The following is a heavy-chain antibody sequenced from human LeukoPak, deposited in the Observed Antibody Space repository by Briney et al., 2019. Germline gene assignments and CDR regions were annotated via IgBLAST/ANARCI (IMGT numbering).Heavy chain of an antibody. CDR2: MSSSGSSI. D-gene: IGHD3-3*01. CDR1: GFTFSSYE. CDR3: ARDPTYDFWSGYYTPRGYGMDV. J-gene: IGHJ6*02. Sequence: GESLRLSCAVSGFTFSSYEMNWVCQAPGKGQEWVSYMSSSGSSIYYADSVRCRFTISRDNAKSSLYLQINSLTADDTAVYYCARDPTYDFWSGYYTPRGYGMDVWGQGTTVTVSS. V-gene: IGHV3-48*03.